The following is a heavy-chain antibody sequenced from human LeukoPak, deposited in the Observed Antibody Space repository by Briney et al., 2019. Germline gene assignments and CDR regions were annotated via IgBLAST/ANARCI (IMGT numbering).Heavy chain of an antibody. D-gene: IGHD5-24*01. CDR1: GGTFSSYA. CDR3: AREGRDGYLRTFDY. V-gene: IGHV1-69*04. Sequence: GASVKVSCKASGGTFSSYAISWVRQAPGQGLEWMGRIIPILGIANYAQKFQGRVTITADKSTSTAYMELSSLRSEDTAVYYCAREGRDGYLRTFDYWGQGTLVTVSS. J-gene: IGHJ4*02. CDR2: IIPILGIA.